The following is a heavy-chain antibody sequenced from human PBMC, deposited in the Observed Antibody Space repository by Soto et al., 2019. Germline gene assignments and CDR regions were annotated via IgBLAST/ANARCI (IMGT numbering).Heavy chain of an antibody. CDR1: GFTFSSYG. CDR2: IWYDGSNK. CDR3: ATARGYCSSTSCYFDNWFDP. J-gene: IGHJ5*02. V-gene: IGHV3-33*01. D-gene: IGHD2-2*01. Sequence: PGGSLRLSCAASGFTFSSYGMHWVRQAPGKGLEWVAVIWYDGSNKYYADSVKGRFTISRDNSKNTLYLQMNSLRAEDTAVYYCATARGYCSSTSCYFDNWFDPWGQGTLVTVSS.